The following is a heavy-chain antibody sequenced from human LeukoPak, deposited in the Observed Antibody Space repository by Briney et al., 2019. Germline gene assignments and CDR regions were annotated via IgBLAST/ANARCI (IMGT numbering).Heavy chain of an antibody. CDR2: ISSSSSTI. CDR3: ARDADYSGSFGYNWFDP. Sequence: QPGGSLRLSCAASGFTFSSYEMNWVRQAPGKGLEWVSYISSSSSTIYYADSVKGRFTISRDNAKNSLYLQMNSLRAEDTAVYYCARDADYSGSFGYNWFDPWGQGTLVTVSS. J-gene: IGHJ5*02. V-gene: IGHV3-48*01. D-gene: IGHD4-11*01. CDR1: GFTFSSYE.